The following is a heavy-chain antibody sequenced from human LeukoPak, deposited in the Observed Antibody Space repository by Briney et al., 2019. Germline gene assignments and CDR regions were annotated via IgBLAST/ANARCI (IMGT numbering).Heavy chain of an antibody. D-gene: IGHD2-21*01. CDR1: GGSLNFHY. CDR2: IYYKGGT. J-gene: IGHJ3*02. Sequence: SETLSLTCSVSGGSLNFHYWTWIRQPPGKGLEYIGDIYYKGGTAYAPSLKSRVTMSLDTTKNQVFLRLDSVTAADTAVYFCGRVVPTGRAFDNWGHGTMVTVSS. CDR3: GRVVPTGRAFDN. V-gene: IGHV4-59*11.